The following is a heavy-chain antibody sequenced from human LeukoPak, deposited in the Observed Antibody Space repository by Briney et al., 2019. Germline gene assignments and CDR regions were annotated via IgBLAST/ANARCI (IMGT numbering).Heavy chain of an antibody. CDR2: MWYDGRNK. Sequence: GGSLRLSCAASGFTLSSFGMVWVRQAPGKGLEWVTLMWYDGRNKYYADSVKGRFTISRDNSKNTLYLQMNSLRAEDTAVYYCARDPKDYWGQGTLVTVSS. CDR1: GFTLSSFG. J-gene: IGHJ4*02. CDR3: ARDPKDY. V-gene: IGHV3-33*01.